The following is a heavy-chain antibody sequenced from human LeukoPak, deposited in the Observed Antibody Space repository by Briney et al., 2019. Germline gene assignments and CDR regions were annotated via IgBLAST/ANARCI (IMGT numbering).Heavy chain of an antibody. V-gene: IGHV1-2*02. CDR3: ASERFSEWLPNYYYYGMDV. CDR1: GYTFTGYY. CDR2: INPNSGGT. Sequence: ASVKVSCKASGYTFTGYYMHWVRQAPGQGLEWMGWINPNSGGTNYAQKFQGRVTMTRDTSISTAYMELSRLRSDDTAVYYCASERFSEWLPNYYYYGMDVWGQGTTVTVSS. J-gene: IGHJ6*02. D-gene: IGHD3-3*01.